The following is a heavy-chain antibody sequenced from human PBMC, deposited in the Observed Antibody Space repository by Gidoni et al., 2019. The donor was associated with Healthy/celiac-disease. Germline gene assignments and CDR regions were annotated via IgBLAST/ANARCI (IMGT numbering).Heavy chain of an antibody. V-gene: IGHV1-69*19. CDR3: ASPRSRRVTTVTTRFDY. D-gene: IGHD4-4*01. CDR2: IIPIFGTA. CDR1: GGTFSSYA. J-gene: IGHJ4*02. Sequence: QVQLVQSGAEVKKPGSSVKVSCKASGGTFSSYAISGVRQAPGQGLTWMGGIIPIFGTANNAQKFQGRVTITADESTSTAYMELSSLRSEDTAVYYCASPRSRRVTTVTTRFDYWGQGTLGTVSS.